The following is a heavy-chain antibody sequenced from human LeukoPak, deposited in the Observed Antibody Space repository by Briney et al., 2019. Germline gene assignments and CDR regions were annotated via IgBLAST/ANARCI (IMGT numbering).Heavy chain of an antibody. CDR2: IKQDGSER. J-gene: IGHJ4*02. CDR3: ATDNVYCSRTSCYQTFDY. CDR1: GFSFSSYW. V-gene: IGHV3-7*01. Sequence: PGGSLRLSCAASGFSFSSYWMSWVRQAPGKGLEWVAIIKQDGSERYYVDSVKGRFTISRDNSRNSLYLQMDILRAEDTAVYYCATDNVYCSRTSCYQTFDYWGQGTLVTVSS. D-gene: IGHD2-2*01.